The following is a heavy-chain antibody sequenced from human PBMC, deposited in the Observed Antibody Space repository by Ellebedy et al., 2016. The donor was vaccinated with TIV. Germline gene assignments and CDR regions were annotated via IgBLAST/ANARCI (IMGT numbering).Heavy chain of an antibody. CDR2: MSSSGNT. J-gene: IGHJ4*02. D-gene: IGHD3-22*01. CDR1: GDSISSYY. CDR3: ARTYYYESRAYPLFDY. Sequence: MPSETLSLTCTVSGDSISSYYWTWIRQPPGKGLEWIGYMSSSGNTNYNPSLKSRVTMSVDTSKNQFSLKLSSVTAADTAVYYCARTYYYESRAYPLFDYWGQGTLVTVSS. V-gene: IGHV4-59*08.